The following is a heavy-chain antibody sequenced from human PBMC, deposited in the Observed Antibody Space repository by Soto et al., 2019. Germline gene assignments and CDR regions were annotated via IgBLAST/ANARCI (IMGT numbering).Heavy chain of an antibody. CDR2: IFSNDEK. V-gene: IGHV2-26*01. J-gene: IGHJ6*02. CDR1: GFSLKNARVG. Sequence: QVTLKESGPVLVKPTETLTLTCTVSGFSLKNARVGMTWIRQPPGKALEWLAVIFSNDEKSYSTSLKSRLTISKDPSKARVALTMSNLNPLDTVTYSCARTLQQLPYSARAVWGQGPTVTVPS. D-gene: IGHD2-15*01. CDR3: ARTLQQLPYSARAV.